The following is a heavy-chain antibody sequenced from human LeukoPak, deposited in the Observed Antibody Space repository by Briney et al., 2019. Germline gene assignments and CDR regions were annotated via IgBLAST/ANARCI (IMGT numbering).Heavy chain of an antibody. CDR3: ARVNTHYYYDTSGFPDDAFDI. J-gene: IGHJ3*02. Sequence: ASVKVSCKISGYTLTKLSMHWVRQAPGKGLEWMGRFDPEDGETFYAQKFQGRVTMTEGTSPDTAYMELSSLRSEDTAVYYCARVNTHYYYDTSGFPDDAFDIWGQGTMVTVSS. V-gene: IGHV1-24*01. CDR2: FDPEDGET. CDR1: GYTLTKLS. D-gene: IGHD3-22*01.